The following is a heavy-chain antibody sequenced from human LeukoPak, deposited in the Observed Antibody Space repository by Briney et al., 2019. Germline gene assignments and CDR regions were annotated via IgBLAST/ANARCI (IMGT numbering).Heavy chain of an antibody. CDR1: GFTFSTYW. D-gene: IGHD3-22*01. CDR3: ARGSPRDSSGYYSYYYMDV. CDR2: INNDGTNT. J-gene: IGHJ6*03. V-gene: IGHV3-74*01. Sequence: GGSLRLSCAASGFTFSTYWMRWVRQAPGKGLVWVSRINNDGTNTNDADSVKGRFTVSRDNAKNTLYLQMKSLRAEDTAMYYCARGSPRDSSGYYSYYYMDVWGKGTTVTVSS.